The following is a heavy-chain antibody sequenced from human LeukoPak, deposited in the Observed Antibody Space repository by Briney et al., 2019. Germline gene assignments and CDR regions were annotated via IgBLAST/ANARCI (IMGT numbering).Heavy chain of an antibody. CDR2: IYHSGST. CDR1: GYSISSGYY. Sequence: PSETLSLTCTVSGYSISSGYYWGWIRQPPGKGLEWIGSIYHSGSTYYNPSLKSRVTISVDTSKNQFSLKLSSVTAADTAVYYCARDDQQWGPWGQGTLVTVSS. J-gene: IGHJ5*02. CDR3: ARDDQQWGP. D-gene: IGHD1-26*01. V-gene: IGHV4-38-2*02.